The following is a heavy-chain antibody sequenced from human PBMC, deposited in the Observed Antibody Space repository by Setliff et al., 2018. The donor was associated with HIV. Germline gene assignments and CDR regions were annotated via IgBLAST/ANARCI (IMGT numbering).Heavy chain of an antibody. V-gene: IGHV3-23*01. CDR2: ISGSGGST. J-gene: IGHJ6*02. D-gene: IGHD6-13*01. CDR3: ARDCRVGWVFTYGMDV. Sequence: PGESLKISCVASGITVSGIYMTWVRQAPGKGLEWVSAISGSGGSTYYADSVKGRFTISRDNSKNTLYLQMNSLRAEDTAVYYCARDCRVGWVFTYGMDVWGQGTLVTVSS. CDR1: GITVSGIY.